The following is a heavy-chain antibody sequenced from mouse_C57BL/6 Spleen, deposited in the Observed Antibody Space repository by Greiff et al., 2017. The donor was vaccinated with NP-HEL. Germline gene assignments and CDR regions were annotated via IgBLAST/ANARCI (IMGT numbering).Heavy chain of an antibody. Sequence: EVMLVESGGGLVKPGGSLKLSCAASGFTFSSYTMSWVRQTPEKRLEWVATISGGGGNPSSPDSVKGRFTISRDNAKNTLYLQMRRVRCEDTAMYYCARQNYYGRYCGDWGQGTTLTVSS. CDR2: ISGGGGNP. CDR1: GFTFSSYT. CDR3: ARQNYYGRYCGD. V-gene: IGHV5-9*01. D-gene: IGHD1-1*01. J-gene: IGHJ2*01.